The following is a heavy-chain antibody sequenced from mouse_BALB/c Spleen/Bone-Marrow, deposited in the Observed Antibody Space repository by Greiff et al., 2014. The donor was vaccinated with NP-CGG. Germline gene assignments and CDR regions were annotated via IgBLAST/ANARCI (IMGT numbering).Heavy chain of an antibody. Sequence: VQLQQSGAELVKPGAPVKLSCKASGYTFTSYWMNWVKQRPGRGLEWIGGINPSDSETHYNQKFKDKATLTVDKSSSTAYIQLSSLTSEDSAVYYCARDHFYSGNYEFAYWGQGTLVTVSA. CDR1: GYTFTSYW. J-gene: IGHJ3*01. CDR2: INPSDSET. CDR3: ARDHFYSGNYEFAY. D-gene: IGHD2-1*01. V-gene: IGHV1-69*02.